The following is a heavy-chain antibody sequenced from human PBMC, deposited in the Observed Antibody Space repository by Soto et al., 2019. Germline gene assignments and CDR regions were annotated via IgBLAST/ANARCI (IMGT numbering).Heavy chain of an antibody. CDR3: ARDEDIVVVPAIDKRDYYYYGMDV. V-gene: IGHV1-69*13. Sequence: SVKVSCKASGCTFSSYAISWVRQAPGQGLEWMGGIIPIFGTANYAQKFQGRVTITADESTSTAYMELSSLRSEDTAVYYCARDEDIVVVPAIDKRDYYYYGMDVWGQGTTVTVSS. CDR2: IIPIFGTA. CDR1: GCTFSSYA. J-gene: IGHJ6*02. D-gene: IGHD2-2*01.